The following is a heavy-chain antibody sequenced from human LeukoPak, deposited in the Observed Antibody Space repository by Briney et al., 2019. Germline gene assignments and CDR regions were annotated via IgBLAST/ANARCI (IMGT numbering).Heavy chain of an antibody. CDR3: ARDLWQHQVRGRAMDV. D-gene: IGHD6-13*01. Sequence: ASVKVSCKASGYTFTSYGISWVRQAPGQGLEWMGWISANNGNTNYAQKLQGRVTMTTDTSTSTAYMELRSLRSDDTAVYYCARDLWQHQVRGRAMDVWGKGTTVTVSS. J-gene: IGHJ6*03. V-gene: IGHV1-18*04. CDR2: ISANNGNT. CDR1: GYTFTSYG.